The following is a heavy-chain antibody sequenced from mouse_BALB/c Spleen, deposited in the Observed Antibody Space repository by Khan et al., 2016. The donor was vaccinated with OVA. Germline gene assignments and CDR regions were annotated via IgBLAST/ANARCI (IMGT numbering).Heavy chain of an antibody. Sequence: QVQLKQSGAELARPGASVKMSCKASGYTFTSFTVHWIRQRPGQALEWIGHINPSNYYTNYNQKFKDKATLIVDKSSHTAYMQLSSLTSEDSAVYYCVREGAYYRSDGWFAYWGQGTLVTVSA. D-gene: IGHD2-14*01. CDR3: VREGAYYRSDGWFAY. CDR1: GYTFTSFT. V-gene: IGHV1-4*01. J-gene: IGHJ3*01. CDR2: INPSNYYT.